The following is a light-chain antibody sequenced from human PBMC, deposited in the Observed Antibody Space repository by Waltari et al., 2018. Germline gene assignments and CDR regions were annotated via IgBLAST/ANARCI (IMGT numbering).Light chain of an antibody. CDR2: GAS. CDR3: QQYNNWRT. CDR1: QSISRN. V-gene: IGKV3D-15*01. J-gene: IGKJ2*01. Sequence: EVLMTQSPATLSVSPEERATLSCRASQSISRNLAWYQQKPGQAPRLLIYGASTRAPGIPDRFSGSGSGTEFTLSISGVQSEDFGVYYCQQYNNWRTFGQGTRLEI.